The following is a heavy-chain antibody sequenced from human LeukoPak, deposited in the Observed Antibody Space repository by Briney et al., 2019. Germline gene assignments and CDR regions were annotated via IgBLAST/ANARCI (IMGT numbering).Heavy chain of an antibody. V-gene: IGHV1-8*01. CDR2: MNPNSGNT. CDR3: ARSPRGYCSGGSCYATLVIGLYYFDY. J-gene: IGHJ4*02. D-gene: IGHD2-15*01. Sequence: ASVKVSCKPSGYTFTSYDINWVRQATGQGLEWMGWMNPNSGNTGYAQKFQGRVTMTRNTSISTAYMELSSLRSDDTAVYYCARSPRGYCSGGSCYATLVIGLYYFDYWGQGTLVTVSS. CDR1: GYTFTSYD.